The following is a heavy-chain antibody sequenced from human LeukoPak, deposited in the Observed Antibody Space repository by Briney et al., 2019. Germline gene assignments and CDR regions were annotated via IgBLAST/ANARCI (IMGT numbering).Heavy chain of an antibody. CDR2: INIDGSTT. CDR1: GFTFSSYW. CDR3: ARKAIYGRAAFDI. J-gene: IGHJ3*02. Sequence: PGGSLRLSCTASGFTFSSYWMQWVRQVPGKGLVWVSRINIDGSTTNYADSVKGRYTISRDNAKNTLSLQMNSLRAEDTAVYYCARKAIYGRAAFDIWGQGTMVTVSS. D-gene: IGHD3-3*01. V-gene: IGHV3-74*01.